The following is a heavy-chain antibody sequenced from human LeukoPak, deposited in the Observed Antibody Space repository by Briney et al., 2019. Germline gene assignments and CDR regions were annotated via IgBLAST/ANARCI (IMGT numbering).Heavy chain of an antibody. D-gene: IGHD3/OR15-3a*01. CDR1: GYTFTGYY. Sequence: ASVKVSCKASGYTFTGYYMHWVRQAPGQGLEWMGWINPNSGGTNYAQKFQGRVTMTRNTSINTAYMELSSLRSEDTAVYFCARAPVWTGYYYYMDVWGKGTTVTVSS. CDR2: INPNSGGT. V-gene: IGHV1-2*02. J-gene: IGHJ6*03. CDR3: ARAPVWTGYYYYMDV.